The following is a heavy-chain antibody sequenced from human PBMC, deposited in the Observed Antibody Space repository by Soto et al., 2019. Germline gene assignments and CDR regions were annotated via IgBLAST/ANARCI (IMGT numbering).Heavy chain of an antibody. D-gene: IGHD2-15*01. J-gene: IGHJ4*02. CDR3: VVADHRYFFAY. CDR2: ISAYNGNT. CDR1: GYTFTSYG. Sequence: GAAVKVSCKASGYTFTSYGISWVRQAPGQGLEWMGWISAYNGNTNYAQKLQGRVTMTTDTSTSTAYMELRSLRSDDTAVYYCVVADHRYFFAYRGQRTLVTVSS. V-gene: IGHV1-18*01.